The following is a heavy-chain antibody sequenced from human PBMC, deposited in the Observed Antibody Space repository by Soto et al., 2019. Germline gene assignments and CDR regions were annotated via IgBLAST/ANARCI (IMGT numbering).Heavy chain of an antibody. D-gene: IGHD4-4*01. CDR1: GDSMSSYY. Sequence: SKTLSLTCTVSGDSMSSYYWGGIRQPPGKGLEWIGYIYYSGSTTYNPSLRSRVTMSVDTSKNQFSLRLISVAAADPAVYYCAKATSNYQNFDNWGQGAQATVS. CDR3: AKATSNYQNFDN. V-gene: IGHV4-59*01. CDR2: IYYSGST. J-gene: IGHJ4*02.